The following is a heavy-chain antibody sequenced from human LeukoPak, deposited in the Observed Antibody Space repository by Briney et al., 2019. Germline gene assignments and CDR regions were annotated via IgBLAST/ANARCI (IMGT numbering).Heavy chain of an antibody. Sequence: PGGSLRLSCAASGFIFSSYAMSWVRQAPGKGLEWVSAISGSGGSTYYADSVKGRFTISRDNSKNTLYLQMNSLRAEDTAVYYCAKSGFGELLQSNFDYWGQGTLVTVSS. J-gene: IGHJ4*02. CDR3: AKSGFGELLQSNFDY. CDR1: GFIFSSYA. CDR2: ISGSGGST. V-gene: IGHV3-23*01. D-gene: IGHD3-10*01.